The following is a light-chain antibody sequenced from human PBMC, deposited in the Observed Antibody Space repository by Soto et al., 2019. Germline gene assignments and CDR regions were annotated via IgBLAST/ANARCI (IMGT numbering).Light chain of an antibody. CDR1: SSNIGDNT. CDR3: QAYDYSLTAFV. CDR2: SNN. V-gene: IGLV1-44*01. Sequence: QSVLTQPPSTSGTPGQAVTISCSGGSSNIGDNTVNWYQQLPGSAPKLLIFSNNKRPSGVPDRFSGSKSGTSASLAISGLQADDEADYYCQAYDYSLTAFVFGGGTKLTVL. J-gene: IGLJ3*02.